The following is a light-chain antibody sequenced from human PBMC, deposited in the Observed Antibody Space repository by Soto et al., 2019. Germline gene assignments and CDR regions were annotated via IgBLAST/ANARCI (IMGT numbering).Light chain of an antibody. CDR1: QFIRNW. CDR2: DAS. Sequence: DIQMTQSPSTLSASVGDRVTITCRASQFIRNWLAWYQQKPGTAPKLLIYDASTLESGVPSRFSGSGSGTEFTLTISRLQPDDFANYYCQQYNGDSGYTFGQGTRLEIK. CDR3: QQYNGDSGYT. V-gene: IGKV1-5*01. J-gene: IGKJ5*01.